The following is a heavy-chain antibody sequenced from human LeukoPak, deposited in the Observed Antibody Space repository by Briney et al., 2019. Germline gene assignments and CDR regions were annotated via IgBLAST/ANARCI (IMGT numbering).Heavy chain of an antibody. CDR3: ARDVYGSGGNFAY. D-gene: IGHD3-10*01. CDR2: INHSGST. V-gene: IGHV4-34*01. J-gene: IGHJ4*02. CDR1: GGSISSYY. Sequence: SETLSLTCTVSGGSISSYYWSWIRQPPGKGLEWIGEINHSGSTNYNPSLKSRVTISVDTSKDQFSLKLSSVTAADTAVYYCARDVYGSGGNFAYWGQGILVSVSS.